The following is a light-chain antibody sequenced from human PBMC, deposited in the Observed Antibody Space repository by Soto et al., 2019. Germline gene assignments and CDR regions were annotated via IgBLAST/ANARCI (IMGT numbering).Light chain of an antibody. V-gene: IGKV3-15*01. CDR2: GTS. Sequence: DIVMTQSPATLSVSPGERATLSCRASQGINNNLAWYQQKSGQAPRLLIYGTSTRATGIPARFSGSESGTEFTLTISSLQSEDFAVYYCQQYNNWPYTFGQGTKLEIK. J-gene: IGKJ2*01. CDR1: QGINNN. CDR3: QQYNNWPYT.